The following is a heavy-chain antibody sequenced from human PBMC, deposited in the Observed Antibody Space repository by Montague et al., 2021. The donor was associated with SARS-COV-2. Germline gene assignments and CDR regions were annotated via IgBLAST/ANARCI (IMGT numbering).Heavy chain of an antibody. CDR1: GDSVSSNSAA. V-gene: IGHV6-1*01. CDR2: TYYRSKWYT. J-gene: IGHJ4*02. D-gene: IGHD4-17*01. CDR3: AREATVPGPREIYFDD. Sequence: CAISGDSVSSNSAAWNWIRQSPSGGLEWLGRTYYRSKWYTDYAPSVKTRITITPDTSNNQFSLHLNSVTPGDTAVYYCAREATVPGPREIYFDDWGQGTLVTVSS.